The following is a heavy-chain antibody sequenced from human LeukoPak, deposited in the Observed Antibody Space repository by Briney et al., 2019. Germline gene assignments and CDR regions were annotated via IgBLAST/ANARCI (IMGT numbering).Heavy chain of an antibody. Sequence: GGSLRLSWAASGFTFGSYAMSWVRQAPGKGLEWVANIKQDGSEKYYVDSVKGRFTISRDNAKNSLYLQMNSLRAEDTAVYYCARAYYYDSSAFDYWGQGTLVTVSS. D-gene: IGHD3-22*01. CDR1: GFTFGSYA. CDR2: IKQDGSEK. V-gene: IGHV3-7*01. J-gene: IGHJ4*02. CDR3: ARAYYYDSSAFDY.